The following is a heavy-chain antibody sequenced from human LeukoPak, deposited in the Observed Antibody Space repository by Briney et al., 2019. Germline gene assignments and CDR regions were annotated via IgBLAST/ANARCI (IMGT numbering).Heavy chain of an antibody. J-gene: IGHJ4*02. CDR1: GYSISSGYY. CDR3: ARVPLDENPLRLCNFDH. Sequence: SETLSLTCAVSGYSISSGYYWGWVRQPPGKGLEWIASIYHSGSTYYNPSLESRVTISLDTSKNQFSLKLSSVTAADTAVYYCARVPLDENPLRLCNFDHWGQGTLVTVSS. CDR2: IYHSGST. V-gene: IGHV4-38-2*01.